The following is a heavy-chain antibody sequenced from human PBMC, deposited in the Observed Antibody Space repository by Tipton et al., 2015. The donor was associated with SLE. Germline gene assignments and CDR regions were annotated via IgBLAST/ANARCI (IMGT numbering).Heavy chain of an antibody. CDR1: GGSFSGYY. J-gene: IGHJ3*02. D-gene: IGHD6-13*01. Sequence: LRLSCAVYGGSFSGYYWSWIRQPPGKGLEWIGEINHSGSTNYNPSLKSRVTISVDTSKNQFSLKLSSVTAADTAVYYCARERKYSSTSGAFDIWGQGTMVTVSS. CDR2: INHSGST. CDR3: ARERKYSSTSGAFDI. V-gene: IGHV4-34*01.